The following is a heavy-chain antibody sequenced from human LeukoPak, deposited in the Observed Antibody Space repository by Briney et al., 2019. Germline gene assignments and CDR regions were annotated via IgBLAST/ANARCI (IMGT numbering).Heavy chain of an antibody. Sequence: PGGSLRLSCAASGFTFSSNAMNWVRQAPGKGLEWVSGISGSGGSTYSADSVKGRFTISRDNSKKTVYLQMNSLRAEDTAVYYCAEDRGLVGSTPSNFDYWGQGTLVTVSS. V-gene: IGHV3-23*01. D-gene: IGHD1-26*01. J-gene: IGHJ4*02. CDR1: GFTFSSNA. CDR2: ISGSGGST. CDR3: AEDRGLVGSTPSNFDY.